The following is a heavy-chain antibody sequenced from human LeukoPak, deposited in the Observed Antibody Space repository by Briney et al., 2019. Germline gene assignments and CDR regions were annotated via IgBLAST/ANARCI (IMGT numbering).Heavy chain of an antibody. CDR2: IWNDGSQK. CDR3: AKPPEVGATVGYFDF. D-gene: IGHD1-26*01. CDR1: GFTFSSYG. Sequence: TGGSLRLSCAASGFTFSSYGMHWVRQAPGKGLEWVAVIWNDGSQKYYADSVKGRFTISRDNSKNTLYLQMNSLRAEDTAVYYCAKPPEVGATVGYFDFWGQGTLVIVTS. V-gene: IGHV3-30*02. J-gene: IGHJ4*02.